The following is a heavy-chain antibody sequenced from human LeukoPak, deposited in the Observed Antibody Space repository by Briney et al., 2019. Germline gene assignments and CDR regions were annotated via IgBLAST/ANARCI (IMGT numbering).Heavy chain of an antibody. CDR1: GFTFSSYG. D-gene: IGHD1-26*01. J-gene: IGHJ6*03. CDR3: AKDRVGARISYYMDV. Sequence: GGSLRLSCAASGFTFSSYGMHWVRQAPGKGLEWVAFIRSDGSNKYYADSVKGRFTISRDNSKNTLYLQMNSLRAEDTAVYYCAKDRVGARISYYMDVWGKGTTVTVSS. V-gene: IGHV3-30*02. CDR2: IRSDGSNK.